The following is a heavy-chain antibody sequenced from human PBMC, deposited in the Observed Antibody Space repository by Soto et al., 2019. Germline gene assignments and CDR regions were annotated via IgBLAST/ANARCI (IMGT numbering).Heavy chain of an antibody. D-gene: IGHD2-15*01. CDR1: GGTFSSYA. V-gene: IGHV1-69*12. J-gene: IGHJ6*02. CDR3: AAWGCSGGSCYHYGMDV. CDR2: IIPIFGTA. Sequence: QVQLVQSGAEVKKPGSSVKVSCKASGGTFSSYAISWVRQAPGQGLEWMGGIIPIFGTANYAQKFQGRVTIPAXXSXSXXYMELSSLRSEDTAVYYCAAWGCSGGSCYHYGMDVWGQGTTVTVSS.